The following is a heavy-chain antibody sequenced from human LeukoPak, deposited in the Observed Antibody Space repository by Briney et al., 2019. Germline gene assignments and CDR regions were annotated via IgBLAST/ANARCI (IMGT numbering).Heavy chain of an antibody. Sequence: GGSLKLSCAASGFILSTYAMSWVRQAPGKGLEGVSSISATGYTTYYADSVKGRFNISTDNSKSTVYLQMNSLRAEDTAVYYCARGGGNPHFDYRGQGTLVTVSS. D-gene: IGHD4-23*01. V-gene: IGHV3-23*01. CDR2: ISATGYTT. CDR1: GFILSTYA. CDR3: ARGGGNPHFDY. J-gene: IGHJ4*02.